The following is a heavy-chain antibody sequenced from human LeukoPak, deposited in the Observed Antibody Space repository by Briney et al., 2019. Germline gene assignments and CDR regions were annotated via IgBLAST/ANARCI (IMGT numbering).Heavy chain of an antibody. CDR3: AHRPPTTGYPRFDY. D-gene: IGHD3-9*01. J-gene: IGHJ4*02. V-gene: IGHV2-5*01. CDR1: GGSISSGDYY. CDR2: IYWNDDK. Sequence: TLSLTCTVSGGSISSGDYYWSWIRQPPGKALEWLALIYWNDDKRYSPALKSRLTITKDTSKNQVVLTMTNMDPVDTATFYCAHRPPTTGYPRFDYWGQGTLITVSS.